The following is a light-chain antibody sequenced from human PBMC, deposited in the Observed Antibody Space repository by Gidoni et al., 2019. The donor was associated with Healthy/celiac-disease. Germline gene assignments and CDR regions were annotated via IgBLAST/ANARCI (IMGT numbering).Light chain of an antibody. V-gene: IGLV2-14*01. Sequence: QSALTQPASVSVSPGQSIPISCTGTSSEVGGYNYVSWYQQHPGKAPKLMIYDVSNRPSGVSNRFSGSKSGNTASLTISGLQAEDEADYYCSSYTSSSTLVFGGGTKLTVL. J-gene: IGLJ2*01. CDR1: SSEVGGYNY. CDR2: DVS. CDR3: SSYTSSSTLV.